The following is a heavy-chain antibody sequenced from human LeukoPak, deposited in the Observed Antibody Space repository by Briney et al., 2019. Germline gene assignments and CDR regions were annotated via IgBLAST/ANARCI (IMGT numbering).Heavy chain of an antibody. CDR1: GFTFSSYA. J-gene: IGHJ4*02. CDR3: ARDQADDYVWGSYRCGYYFDY. CDR2: ISYDGSNK. V-gene: IGHV3-30*04. Sequence: GGSLRLSCAASGFTFSSYAMHWVRQAPGKGLEWVAVISYDGSNKYYADSVKGRFTISRDNSKNTLYLQMNSLRAEDTAVYYCARDQADDYVWGSYRCGYYFDYWGQGTLVTVSS. D-gene: IGHD3-16*02.